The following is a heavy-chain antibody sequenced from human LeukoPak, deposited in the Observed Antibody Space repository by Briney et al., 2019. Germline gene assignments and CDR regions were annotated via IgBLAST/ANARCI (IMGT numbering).Heavy chain of an antibody. CDR3: ARVSDTVTTRGWFDP. J-gene: IGHJ5*02. V-gene: IGHV4-34*01. CDR2: INHSGST. D-gene: IGHD4-17*01. Sequence: PSETLSLTCAVYGGSFSGYYWSWIRQPPGKGLEWIGEINHSGSTNYNPSLKSRVTISVDTSKNQSSLKLSSVTAADTAVYYCARVSDTVTTRGWFDPWGQGTLVTVSS. CDR1: GGSFSGYY.